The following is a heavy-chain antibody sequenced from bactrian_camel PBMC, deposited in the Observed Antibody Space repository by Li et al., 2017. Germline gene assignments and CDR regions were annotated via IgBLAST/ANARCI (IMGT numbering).Heavy chain of an antibody. CDR3: AADCPYYDDNMEPSSDPEYYDY. J-gene: IGHJ4*01. V-gene: IGHV3S68*01. CDR2: ICGSNENT. D-gene: IGHD3*01. Sequence: HVQLVESGGGSVQVGGSLRLSCVASGFDYSNFCMGWFRQAAGGEREGLAAICGSNENTHYADSVKGRFTVSSDNAEKTLILQMNNLKPEDTAKYYCAADCPYYDDNMEPSSDPEYYDYWGQGTQVTVS. CDR1: GFDYSNFC.